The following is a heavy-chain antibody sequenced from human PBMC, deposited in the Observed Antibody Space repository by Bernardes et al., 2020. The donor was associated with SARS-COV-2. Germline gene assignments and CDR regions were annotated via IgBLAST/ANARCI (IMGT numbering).Heavy chain of an antibody. V-gene: IGHV1-8*01. D-gene: IGHD2-15*01. CDR2: MNPNSGNT. CDR1: GYTFTSYD. Sequence: ASVKVSCKASGYTFTSYDINWVRQATGQGLEWMGWMNPNSGNTGYAQKFQGRVTMTRDTSMSTAYMELSSLRPEDTAVYYCASDGEAAFRHYWGQGTRVTVSS. CDR3: ASDGEAAFRHY. J-gene: IGHJ4*02.